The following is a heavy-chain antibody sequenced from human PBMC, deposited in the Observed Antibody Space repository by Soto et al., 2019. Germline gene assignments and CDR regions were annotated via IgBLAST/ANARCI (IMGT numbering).Heavy chain of an antibody. Sequence: GSSVKVSCNASGGTFSSYAISWVRQAPGQGLEWMGGIIPILGTANYAQKFQGRVRITADKSTSTAYMELSSLRSEDTAVYYCAREVSVVAATHHLLDYGLDVWGQGTTVTVSS. CDR1: GGTFSSYA. D-gene: IGHD2-15*01. J-gene: IGHJ6*02. V-gene: IGHV1-69*10. CDR2: IIPILGTA. CDR3: AREVSVVAATHHLLDYGLDV.